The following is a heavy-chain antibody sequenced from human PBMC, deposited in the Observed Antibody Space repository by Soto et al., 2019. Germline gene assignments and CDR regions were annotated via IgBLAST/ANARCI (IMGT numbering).Heavy chain of an antibody. V-gene: IGHV1-69*13. CDR1: GGTFSSYA. D-gene: IGHD3-3*01. Sequence: SVKVSCKASGGTFSSYAISWVRQAPGQGLEWMGGIIPIFGTANYAQKFQGRVTITADESTSTAYMELSSLRSEDTAVYYCARDLYDFWSGYPDYYYYGMDVWGQGATVTVSS. CDR3: ARDLYDFWSGYPDYYYYGMDV. CDR2: IIPIFGTA. J-gene: IGHJ6*02.